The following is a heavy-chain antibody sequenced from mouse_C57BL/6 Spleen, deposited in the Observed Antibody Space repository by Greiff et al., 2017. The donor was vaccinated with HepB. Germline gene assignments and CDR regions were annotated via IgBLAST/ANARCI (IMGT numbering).Heavy chain of an antibody. D-gene: IGHD2-2*01. CDR1: GYTFTGYW. J-gene: IGHJ4*01. CDR2: ILPGSGST. Sequence: VQRVESGAELMKPGASVKLSCKATGYTFTGYWIEWVKQRPGHGLEWIGEILPGSGSTNYNEKFKGKATFTADTSSNTAYMQLSSLTTEDSAIYYCGVYGYDPYYAMDYWGQGTSVTVSS. V-gene: IGHV1-9*01. CDR3: GVYGYDPYYAMDY.